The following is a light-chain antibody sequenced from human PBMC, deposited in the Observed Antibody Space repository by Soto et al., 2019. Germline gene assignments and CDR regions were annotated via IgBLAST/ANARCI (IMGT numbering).Light chain of an antibody. J-gene: IGLJ3*02. CDR2: RSD. CDR3: ATWEDSVFAPV. V-gene: IGLV1-44*01. CDR1: SSNIGSNP. Sequence: QSVLTQPPSASGTPGQTVTISCSGSSSNIGSNPVQWYQQLPGTAPRLLIYRSDQRPSRIPDRFSGSKSGTSASLAISGLQSEDEADYHCATWEDSVFAPVFGGGTKLTVL.